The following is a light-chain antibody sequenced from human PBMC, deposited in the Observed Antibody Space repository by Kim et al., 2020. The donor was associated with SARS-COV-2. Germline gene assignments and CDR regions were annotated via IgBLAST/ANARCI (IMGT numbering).Light chain of an antibody. V-gene: IGLV2-8*01. Sequence: GQSVTISCTGTSGDVGGYNYVSWYQQHPGRAPKLMISEVSKRPSGVPDRFSGSKSGNTASLTVSGLQAEDEADYYCSSYAGRNTLVFGGGTQLTVL. CDR3: SSYAGRNTLV. CDR1: SGDVGGYNY. J-gene: IGLJ3*02. CDR2: EVS.